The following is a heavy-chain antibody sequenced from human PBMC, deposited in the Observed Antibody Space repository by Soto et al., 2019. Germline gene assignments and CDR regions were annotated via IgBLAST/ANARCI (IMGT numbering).Heavy chain of an antibody. Sequence: ESLKISCKGSGYSFSDNWMGWVRQTPGKGLEWMGIIWPRDSDTRYSPSFQGQVTISATKSITTVFLQWSSLRASDTAMYYCARQIYDSDTGPNFQYYFDSWGQGTPVTVSS. CDR2: IWPRDSDT. V-gene: IGHV5-51*01. D-gene: IGHD3-22*01. J-gene: IGHJ4*02. CDR1: GYSFSDNW. CDR3: ARQIYDSDTGPNFQYYFDS.